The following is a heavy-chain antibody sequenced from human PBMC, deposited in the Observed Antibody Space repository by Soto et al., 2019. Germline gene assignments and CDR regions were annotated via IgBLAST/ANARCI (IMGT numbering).Heavy chain of an antibody. CDR1: GGSFSGYY. J-gene: IGHJ4*02. V-gene: IGHV4-34*01. D-gene: IGHD3-22*01. CDR2: INHSGST. Sequence: LSLTCAVYGGSFSGYYWSWIRQPPGKGLEWIGEINHSGSTNYNPSLKSRVTISVDTSKNQFSLKLSSVTAADTAVYYCARYDYYDSSGAIDYWGQGTLVTVSS. CDR3: ARYDYYDSSGAIDY.